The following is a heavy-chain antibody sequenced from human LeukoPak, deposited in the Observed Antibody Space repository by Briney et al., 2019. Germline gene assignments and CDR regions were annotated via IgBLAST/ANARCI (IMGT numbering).Heavy chain of an antibody. CDR2: TYYSGST. CDR1: GGSISSSSYY. D-gene: IGHD3-9*01. V-gene: IGHV4-39*01. CDR3: ARRYRRYFEDY. J-gene: IGHJ4*02. Sequence: PSETLSLTCTVSGGSISSSSYYWGWIRQPPGKGLEWIGSTYYSGSTYYNPSLKSRVTISVDTSKNQFSLKLSSVTAADTAVYYCARRYRRYFEDYWGQGTLVTVSS.